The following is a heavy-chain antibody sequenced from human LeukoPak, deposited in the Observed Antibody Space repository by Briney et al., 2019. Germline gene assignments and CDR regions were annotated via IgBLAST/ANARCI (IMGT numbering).Heavy chain of an antibody. Sequence: SGPTLVNPTQTLTLTCTFSGFSLSTTRVGVGWIRQPPGKALKWLALIYWDEEKRYSPSLKSRLTITKDTSKNQVVLTMTNMDPVDAATYYCAHSARGSGTYYPYYFDYWGQGTLVSVSS. V-gene: IGHV2-5*02. D-gene: IGHD3-10*01. CDR3: AHSARGSGTYYPYYFDY. CDR2: IYWDEEK. CDR1: GFSLSTTRVG. J-gene: IGHJ4*02.